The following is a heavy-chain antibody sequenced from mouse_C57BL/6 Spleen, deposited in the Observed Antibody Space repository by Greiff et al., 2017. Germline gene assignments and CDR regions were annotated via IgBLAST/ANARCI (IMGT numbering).Heavy chain of an antibody. J-gene: IGHJ3*01. CDR2: INPSSGYT. D-gene: IGHD3-2*02. CDR1: GYTFTSYW. Sequence: VQLQQSGAELAKPGASVKLSCTASGYTFTSYWMHWVKQRPGQGLEWIGYINPSSGYTKYTQKVKDKATLTADKSTSTAYMQLSSLTYEDAAVDYCARCSSGYDTWFAYWGQGTLVTVSA. CDR3: ARCSSGYDTWFAY. V-gene: IGHV1-7*01.